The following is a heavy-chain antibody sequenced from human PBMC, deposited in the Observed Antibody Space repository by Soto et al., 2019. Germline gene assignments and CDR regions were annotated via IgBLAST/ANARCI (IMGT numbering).Heavy chain of an antibody. J-gene: IGHJ4*02. CDR1: GFTFSNYA. Sequence: EVQLLESGGDLVQPGGSLRLSCAASGFTFSNYAMSWVRQAPGEGLEWVSTISGSAGGTYYADSVKGRFTISRDNSKNTLYLQMNSRRAEDTAVYYCAKEFISAVGKPRFDYWGQGTLVFVS. V-gene: IGHV3-23*01. CDR2: ISGSAGGT. CDR3: AKEFISAVGKPRFDY. D-gene: IGHD1-26*01.